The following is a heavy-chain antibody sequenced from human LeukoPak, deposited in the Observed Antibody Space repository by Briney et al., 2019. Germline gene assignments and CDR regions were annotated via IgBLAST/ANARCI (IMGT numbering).Heavy chain of an antibody. Sequence: SETLSLTCAVYGGSFSGYYWSWIRQPPGKGLEWIGEINHSGSTNYNPSLKSRVTISVDTSKNQFSLKLSSVTAADTAVYYCARVDDYDILTGYYNWGQRTLVTVSS. CDR1: GGSFSGYY. CDR2: INHSGST. D-gene: IGHD3-9*01. V-gene: IGHV4-34*01. CDR3: ARVDDYDILTGYYN. J-gene: IGHJ4*02.